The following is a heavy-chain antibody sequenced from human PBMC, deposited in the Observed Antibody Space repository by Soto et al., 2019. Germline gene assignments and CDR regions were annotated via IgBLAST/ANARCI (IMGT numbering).Heavy chain of an antibody. J-gene: IGHJ4*02. CDR3: AKGSSTTNFSYFDY. CDR2: ISWNSGNI. CDR1: GFTFDDYA. Sequence: EVQLVESGGGLLQPGRSLRLSCGASGFTFDDYAMHWVRQAPGKGLEWVSSISWNSGNIGYADSVKGRFIISRDNAKNSLYLQMNSLRPEDTALYYCAKGSSTTNFSYFDYWGQGTLVTVSS. D-gene: IGHD2-2*01. V-gene: IGHV3-9*01.